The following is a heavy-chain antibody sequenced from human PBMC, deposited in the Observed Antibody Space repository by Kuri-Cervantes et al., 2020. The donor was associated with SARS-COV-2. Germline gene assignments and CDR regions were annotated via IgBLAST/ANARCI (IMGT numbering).Heavy chain of an antibody. D-gene: IGHD2-2*01. V-gene: IGHV3-33*01. Sequence: GGSLRLSCAASGFTFSSYGMHWVRQAPGKGLEWVAVIWYDGNNKYYADSVKGRFTISRDNSKNTLYLQMNSLKTEDTAVYYCTTDLGGLVVPAAIHDAFDIWGQGTMVTVSS. J-gene: IGHJ3*02. CDR2: IWYDGNNK. CDR3: TTDLGGLVVPAAIHDAFDI. CDR1: GFTFSSYG.